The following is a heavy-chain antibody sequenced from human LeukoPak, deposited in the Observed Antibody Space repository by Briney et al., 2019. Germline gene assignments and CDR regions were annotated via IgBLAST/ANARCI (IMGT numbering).Heavy chain of an antibody. CDR3: ARYSSTRGYVDY. CDR2: ISSSSSYI. D-gene: IGHD6-13*01. J-gene: IGHJ4*02. CDR1: GFTFSSYS. Sequence: GGSLRLSCAASGFTFSSYSMNWVRQAPGKGLEWVSSISSSSSYIYYADSVKGRFTISRDNAKNSLYLQMNSLRAEDTAVYYCARYSSTRGYVDYWGQGTLVTVSS. V-gene: IGHV3-21*04.